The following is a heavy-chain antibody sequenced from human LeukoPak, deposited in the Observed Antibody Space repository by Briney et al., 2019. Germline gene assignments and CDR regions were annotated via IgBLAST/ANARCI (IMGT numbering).Heavy chain of an antibody. V-gene: IGHV4-39*01. D-gene: IGHD4-17*01. Sequence: SETLSLTCTVSGGSISSSYYYWGWIRQPPGKGLEWVGSIFYSGSTYYTPSLKSRVTISLDTSKTQFSLRLSSVTAAATAVYYCARHSAVTTFIFDYWGQGTLVTVSS. CDR3: ARHSAVTTFIFDY. CDR2: IFYSGST. J-gene: IGHJ4*02. CDR1: GGSISSSYYY.